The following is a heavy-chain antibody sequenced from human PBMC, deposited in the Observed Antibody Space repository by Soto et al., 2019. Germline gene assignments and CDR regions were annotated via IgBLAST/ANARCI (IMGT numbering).Heavy chain of an antibody. CDR2: IYHSGST. Sequence: QLQLQESGSGLVKPSQTLSLTCAVSGVSISSGGYSWSWLRQPPGKGLEWLGYIYHSGSTYYNPSLKSRVTLSVDRSKNQFSLKLSSVTAADTSVYYCVRFDYYDSRGSFDYWGQGTLVTVSS. CDR1: GVSISSGGYS. J-gene: IGHJ4*02. V-gene: IGHV4-30-2*01. CDR3: VRFDYYDSRGSFDY. D-gene: IGHD3-22*01.